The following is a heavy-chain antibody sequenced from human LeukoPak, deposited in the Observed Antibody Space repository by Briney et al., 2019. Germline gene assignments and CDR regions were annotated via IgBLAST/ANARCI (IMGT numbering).Heavy chain of an antibody. CDR3: ARLGYRSSTSCYARYMDV. CDR1: GGSFSGYY. J-gene: IGHJ6*03. CDR2: INHSGST. D-gene: IGHD2-2*01. Sequence: PSETLSLTCAVYGGSFSGYYWSWIRQPPGKGLEWIGEINHSGSTNYNPSLKSRVTISVDTSKNQFSLKLSSVTAADTAVYYCARLGYRSSTSCYARYMDVWGKGTTVTVSS. V-gene: IGHV4-34*01.